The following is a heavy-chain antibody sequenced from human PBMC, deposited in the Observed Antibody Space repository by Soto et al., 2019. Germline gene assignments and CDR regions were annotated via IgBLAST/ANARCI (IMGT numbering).Heavy chain of an antibody. V-gene: IGHV1-18*04. CDR3: ARGRSEAYCGGDCYSDY. D-gene: IGHD2-21*02. J-gene: IGHJ4*02. Sequence: QVQLVQSGAEVKKPGASVKVSCKASGYTFTSYVISWVRQAPGQGLEWMGWISAYNGNTNYEQKLQGRVTMTTDTSTSTAHMEVRSLRSDDTAVYYCARGRSEAYCGGDCYSDYWGQGTLVTVSS. CDR1: GYTFTSYV. CDR2: ISAYNGNT.